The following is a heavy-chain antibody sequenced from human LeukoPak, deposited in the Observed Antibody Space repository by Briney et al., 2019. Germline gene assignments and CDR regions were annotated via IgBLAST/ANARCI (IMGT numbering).Heavy chain of an antibody. V-gene: IGHV3-66*01. J-gene: IGHJ4*02. D-gene: IGHD3-22*01. CDR3: ARANSSGYYKSSLFDY. CDR1: GFTVSSNY. Sequence: GGSLRLSCAASGFTVSSNYMSWVRQAPGKGLEWVSVIYSGGSTYYADSVKGRFTISRDNSKNTLYLQMNSLRAEDTAVYYCARANSSGYYKSSLFDYWGQGTLVTVSS. CDR2: IYSGGST.